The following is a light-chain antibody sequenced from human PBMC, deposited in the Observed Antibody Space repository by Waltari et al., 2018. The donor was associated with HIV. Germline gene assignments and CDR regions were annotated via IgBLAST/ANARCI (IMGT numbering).Light chain of an antibody. CDR3: QQTYSAPWT. CDR2: SAS. Sequence: DIQMTQFPSSLSASVGDRVVVTCRANQTISKFLNWYQHKPGKAPKLLISSASNLHGGVPSRFGGSGSGTDLALTITSLQPEDFALYYCQQTYSAPWTFGQGTKIDIK. CDR1: QTISKF. J-gene: IGKJ1*01. V-gene: IGKV1-39*01.